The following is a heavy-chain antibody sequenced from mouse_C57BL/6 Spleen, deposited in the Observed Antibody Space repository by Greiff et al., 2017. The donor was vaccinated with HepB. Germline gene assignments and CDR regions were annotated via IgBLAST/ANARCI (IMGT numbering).Heavy chain of an antibody. J-gene: IGHJ2*01. CDR1: GYTFTSYW. CDR2: IYPGSGST. V-gene: IGHV1-55*01. Sequence: QVHVKQPGAELVKPGASVKMSCKASGYTFTSYWITWVKQRPGQGLEWIGDIYPGSGSTNYNEKFKSKATMTVDTSSSTAYMQLSSLTSEDSAVYYCARYPYFDYWGQGTTLTVSS. CDR3: ARYPYFDY.